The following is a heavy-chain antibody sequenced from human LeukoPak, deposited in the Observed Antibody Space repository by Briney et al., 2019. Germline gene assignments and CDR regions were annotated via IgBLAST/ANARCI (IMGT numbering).Heavy chain of an antibody. CDR3: ARVMRERHHFDS. Sequence: SVKVSCKVSGASLTSHIMDWLRRAPGQGLEWMGLINPALKTSNYAQKFQGRVTITAEESTNTAYMELTSLASDDTAVYYCARVMRERHHFDSWGQGTLVIVSS. D-gene: IGHD1-26*01. J-gene: IGHJ4*02. CDR2: INPALKTS. CDR1: GASLTSHI. V-gene: IGHV1-69*08.